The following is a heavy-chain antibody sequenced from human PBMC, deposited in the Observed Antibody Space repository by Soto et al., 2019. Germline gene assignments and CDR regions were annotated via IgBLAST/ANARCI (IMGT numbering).Heavy chain of an antibody. CDR1: GFTFSSYA. J-gene: IGHJ4*02. Sequence: LRLSCAASGFTFSSYAMSWVRQAPGKGLEWVSAISGSVGSTYCADSVKGRFTISRVISKNTLYLQMNSLRAEDTAVYYCAKHYGDYLGFDYWGQGTLVTVSS. D-gene: IGHD4-17*01. CDR2: ISGSVGST. V-gene: IGHV3-23*01. CDR3: AKHYGDYLGFDY.